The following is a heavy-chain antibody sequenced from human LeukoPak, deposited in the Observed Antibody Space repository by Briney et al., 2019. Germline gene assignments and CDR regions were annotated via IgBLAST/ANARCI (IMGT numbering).Heavy chain of an antibody. CDR1: GYTFTSYG. CDR3: ARNDIVDESIDY. D-gene: IGHD2-15*01. Sequence: ASVKVSCKASGYTFTSYGISWVRQAPGQGLEWMGWTSAYNGNTNCAQKLQGRVTMATDTSTSTAYMELRSLRSDDTAVYYCARNDIVDESIDYWGQGTLVTVSS. J-gene: IGHJ4*02. CDR2: TSAYNGNT. V-gene: IGHV1-18*01.